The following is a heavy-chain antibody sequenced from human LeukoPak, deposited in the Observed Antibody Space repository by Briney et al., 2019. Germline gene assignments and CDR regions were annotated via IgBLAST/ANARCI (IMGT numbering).Heavy chain of an antibody. J-gene: IGHJ3*02. V-gene: IGHV3-23*01. CDR3: AKDLVVGSSWYGGAFDI. CDR1: GFTFSSYA. CDR2: ISGSGGST. D-gene: IGHD6-13*01. Sequence: PGGSLRLSCAASGFTFSSYAMSWVRQAPGKGLEWVSAISGSGGSTYYADSVKGRFTISRDNSKNTLYLQMNSLRAEDTAVYYCAKDLVVGSSWYGGAFDIWGQGTMVTVSS.